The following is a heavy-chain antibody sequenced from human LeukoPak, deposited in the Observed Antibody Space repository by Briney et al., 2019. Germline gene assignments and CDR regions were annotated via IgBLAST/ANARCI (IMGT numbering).Heavy chain of an antibody. J-gene: IGHJ4*02. CDR3: ARDYGDWYYDYLRGSYFFNWDS. CDR2: ISAYNGNT. CDR1: GYTFTRYG. Sequence: ASVKVSCKASGYTFTRYGISWVRQAPGQGLDWMGWISAYNGNTNYAQKLQGRVTMTTDTSTSTAYMELRSLRSDDTAVYYCARDYGDWYYDYLRGSYFFNWDSWGQGTLVTVSS. D-gene: IGHD3-16*01. V-gene: IGHV1-18*01.